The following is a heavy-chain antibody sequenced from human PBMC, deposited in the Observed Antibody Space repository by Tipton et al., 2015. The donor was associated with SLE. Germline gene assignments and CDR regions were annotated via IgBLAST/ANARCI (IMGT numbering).Heavy chain of an antibody. J-gene: IGHJ4*02. Sequence: GLVKPSETLSLTCTVSGGSISSGGYYWSWIRQYPGKGLEWIGYISYSGSTNYNSSLKSRLTISVDTSKNQFSLKLSSVTAADTAVYYCARDRDSSTTYDYWGQGNLVTVSS. CDR2: ISYSGST. D-gene: IGHD2-2*01. CDR1: GGSISSGGYY. V-gene: IGHV4-31*03. CDR3: ARDRDSSTTYDY.